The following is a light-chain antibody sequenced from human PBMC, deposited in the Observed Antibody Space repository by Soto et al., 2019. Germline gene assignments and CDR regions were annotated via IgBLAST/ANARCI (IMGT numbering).Light chain of an antibody. CDR3: QQTFHSPRT. J-gene: IGKJ2*01. Sequence: ELVLTQSPGPLSLSPGETASLSCWASQSIISNFLAWYQQRRGQPPRLLIYDSSRRASGIPARFTGSGSGTAFTLTISRVEPEDSAVYYCQQTFHSPRTFGQGTRLEI. CDR2: DSS. CDR1: QSIISNF. V-gene: IGKV3-20*01.